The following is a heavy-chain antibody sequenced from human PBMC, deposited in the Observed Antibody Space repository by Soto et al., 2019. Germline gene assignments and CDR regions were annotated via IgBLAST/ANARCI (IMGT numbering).Heavy chain of an antibody. J-gene: IGHJ2*01. Sequence: QLQLQESGPGLVKPSETLSLTCTVSGGSISSSSYYWGWIRQPPGKGLEWIASIHYSGSTYYSPSLKSRVTISVDASVNQFSLKLSSVSAADTAVYYCASRGGKYGDYHWYSDLRGRGTLVTVSS. V-gene: IGHV4-39*01. CDR3: ASRGGKYGDYHWYSDL. CDR2: IHYSGST. CDR1: GGSISSSSYY. D-gene: IGHD4-17*01.